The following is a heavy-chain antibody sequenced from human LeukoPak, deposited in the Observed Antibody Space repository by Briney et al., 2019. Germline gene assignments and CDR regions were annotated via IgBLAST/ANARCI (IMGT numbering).Heavy chain of an antibody. V-gene: IGHV4-30-2*01. D-gene: IGHD6-13*01. CDR1: GGSISSGSYF. Sequence: SQTLSLTCTVSGGSISSGSYFWSWIRQPPGKGLEWIGEIYHSGSTNYNPSLKSRVTISVDKSKNQFSLKLSSVTAADTAVYYCARDTWIAAAGDNWFDPWGQGTLVTVSS. J-gene: IGHJ5*02. CDR2: IYHSGST. CDR3: ARDTWIAAAGDNWFDP.